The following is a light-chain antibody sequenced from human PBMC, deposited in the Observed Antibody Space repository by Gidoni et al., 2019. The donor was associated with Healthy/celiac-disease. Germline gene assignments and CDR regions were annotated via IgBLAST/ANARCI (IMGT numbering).Light chain of an antibody. CDR2: GAS. CDR1: QSVSSN. V-gene: IGKV3-15*01. J-gene: IGKJ3*01. Sequence: EIVLRQSPATLSVSPGERATLSCRASQSVSSNLAWYQQKPGQAPRLLIYGASTRATGSPARFSGSGSGTEFTLTISSLQSEDFAVYYCQQYNNWLRATFGPGTKVEIK. CDR3: QQYNNWLRAT.